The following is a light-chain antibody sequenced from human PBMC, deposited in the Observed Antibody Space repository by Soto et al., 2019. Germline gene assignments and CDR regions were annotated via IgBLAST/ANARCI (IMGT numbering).Light chain of an antibody. CDR2: RAS. Sequence: EIVMTQSPDTLSVSSGERATLSCRASYTVGSNLAWYQQKPGQAPRLLIYRASTRASGIAARFSGSGSGTEFTVTISRLQSEDFAVYYCQQYDRWPMTVGKGPRLEI. V-gene: IGKV3-15*01. J-gene: IGKJ5*01. CDR3: QQYDRWPMT. CDR1: YTVGSN.